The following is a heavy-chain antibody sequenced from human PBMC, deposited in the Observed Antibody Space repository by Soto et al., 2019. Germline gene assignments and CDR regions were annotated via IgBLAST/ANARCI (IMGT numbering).Heavy chain of an antibody. D-gene: IGHD1-26*01. CDR3: ARDSMVGATG. Sequence: PXGSVIRSCAAAGVTLSSNYMSWVRQAPGRGLEWVSVIYSGGSTYYADSVKGRFTISRDNSKNTLYLQMNSLRAEDTAVYYCARDSMVGATGWRQGTLVTVSS. CDR1: GVTLSSNY. CDR2: IYSGGST. V-gene: IGHV3-53*01. J-gene: IGHJ1*01.